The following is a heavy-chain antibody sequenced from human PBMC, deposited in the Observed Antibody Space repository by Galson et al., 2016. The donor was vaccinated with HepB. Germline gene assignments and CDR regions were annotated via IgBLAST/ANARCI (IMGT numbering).Heavy chain of an antibody. CDR2: ISYSGTA. CDR3: ARNDVLQVFHGMDV. CDR1: GVPVRTFY. Sequence: SETLSLTCTVSGVPVRTFYSSWVRHPPGKGLEWLGYISYSGTADYNPSLKSRVTISMDKSKNQVSLKLNSTAAADTAVYYCARNDVLQVFHGMDVWGPGTTVTVSS. V-gene: IGHV4-59*02. D-gene: IGHD4-11*01. J-gene: IGHJ6*02.